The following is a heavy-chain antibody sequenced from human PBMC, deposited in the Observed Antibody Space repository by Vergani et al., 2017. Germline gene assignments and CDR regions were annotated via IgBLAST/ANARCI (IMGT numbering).Heavy chain of an antibody. CDR1: GGSISSGSYY. Sequence: QVQLQESGPGLVKPSQTLSLTCTVSGGSISSGSYYWSWIRQPAGKGLEWIGRIYTSGSTNYQPSLKSRVTISVDTSKNQFSLKLSSVTAADTAVYYCARAGGLLWFGELLGAFDIWGQGTMVTGSS. CDR3: ARAGGLLWFGELLGAFDI. CDR2: IYTSGST. V-gene: IGHV4-61*02. D-gene: IGHD3-10*01. J-gene: IGHJ3*02.